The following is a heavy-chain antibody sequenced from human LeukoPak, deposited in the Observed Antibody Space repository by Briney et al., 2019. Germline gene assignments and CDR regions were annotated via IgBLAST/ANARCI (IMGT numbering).Heavy chain of an antibody. CDR1: GFTFSSYG. V-gene: IGHV3-33*01. CDR3: ARDYSAYSSGWYDYYGMDV. Sequence: PGRSLRLSCAASGFTFSSYGMHWVRQAPGKGLEWVAVIWYDGSNKYYADSVKGRFTISRDNSKNTLYLQMNSLRAEDTAVYYCARDYSAYSSGWYDYYGMDVWGQGTTVTVSS. D-gene: IGHD6-19*01. CDR2: IWYDGSNK. J-gene: IGHJ6*02.